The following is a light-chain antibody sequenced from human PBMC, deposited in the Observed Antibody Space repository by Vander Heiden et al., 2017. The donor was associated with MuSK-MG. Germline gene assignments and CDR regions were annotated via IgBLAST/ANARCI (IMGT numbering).Light chain of an antibody. CDR1: QGISNY. J-gene: IGKJ1*01. CDR3: QKYSSAPRT. CDR2: AAS. Sequence: DIQMTQSPPSLSASVGDRVTITCRASQGISNYLAWYQHKPGKAPRLLIYAASTLQSGVPSRFSGGGAGTYFTLTIRGLQPEDVATYYCQKYSSAPRTFGPGTRVEI. V-gene: IGKV1-27*01.